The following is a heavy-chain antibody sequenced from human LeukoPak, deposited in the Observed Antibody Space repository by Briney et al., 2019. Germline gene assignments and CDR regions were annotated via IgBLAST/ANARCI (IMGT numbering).Heavy chain of an antibody. CDR1: GGSISSSSYY. V-gene: IGHV4-39*07. J-gene: IGHJ5*02. Sequence: SETLSLTCTVSGGSISSSSYYWGWIRQPPGKGLEWIGSIYYSGSTNYNPSLKSRVTISVDTSKNQFSLKLSSVTAADTAVYYCAREGYDILTGYYRAYNWFDPWGRGTLVTVSS. D-gene: IGHD3-9*01. CDR2: IYYSGST. CDR3: AREGYDILTGYYRAYNWFDP.